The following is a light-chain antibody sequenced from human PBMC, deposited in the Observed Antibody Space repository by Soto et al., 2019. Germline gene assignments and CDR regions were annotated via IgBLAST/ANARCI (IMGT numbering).Light chain of an antibody. Sequence: DIQMTQSPSILSASVGSSFTITSRASQSLSSWLAWYQQKPGKAPKLLIYKASTLKSGVPSRFSGSGSGTDFTLTISSLQPDEFATYYCQQYNSYSWTFGQGTKVEIK. V-gene: IGKV1-5*03. CDR2: KAS. J-gene: IGKJ1*01. CDR3: QQYNSYSWT. CDR1: QSLSSW.